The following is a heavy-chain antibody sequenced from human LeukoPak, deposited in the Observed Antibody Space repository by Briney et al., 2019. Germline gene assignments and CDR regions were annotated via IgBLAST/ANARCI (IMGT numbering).Heavy chain of an antibody. CDR3: AISLLRIYAFDI. CDR2: ISSSGSTI. J-gene: IGHJ3*02. Sequence: PGGSLRLSCAASGFTFSDYYMSWIRQAPGKGLEWVSYISSSGSTIYYADSVKGRFTISRDNAKNSLYLQMNSLRAEDTAVYYCAISLLRIYAFDIWGQGTMATVSS. CDR1: GFTFSDYY. D-gene: IGHD3-3*01. V-gene: IGHV3-11*01.